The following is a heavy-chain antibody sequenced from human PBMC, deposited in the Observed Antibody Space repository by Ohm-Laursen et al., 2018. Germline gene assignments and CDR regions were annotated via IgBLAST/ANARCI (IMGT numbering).Heavy chain of an antibody. J-gene: IGHJ4*02. Sequence: SLRLSCAASGFTVGNNYMSWVRQAPGKGLEWVSFIYSGGSTYYADSVKGRFTISRDNSKNTLYLQMNSLRAEDTAVYYCAKSGAAAGNDYWGQGTLVTVSS. CDR3: AKSGAAAGNDY. CDR1: GFTVGNNY. CDR2: IYSGGST. D-gene: IGHD6-13*01. V-gene: IGHV3-53*01.